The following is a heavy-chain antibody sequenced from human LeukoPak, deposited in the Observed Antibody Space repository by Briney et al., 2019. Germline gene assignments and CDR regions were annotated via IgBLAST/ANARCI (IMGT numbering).Heavy chain of an antibody. J-gene: IGHJ4*02. D-gene: IGHD3-16*01. CDR2: IYYSGST. CDR1: GDSISSSTFY. CDR3: ARDDGAY. V-gene: IGHV4-39*02. Sequence: SETLSLRCTVTGDSISSSTFYWAWIRQPPGKGLEWMGSIYYSGSTFHNPSLKSRVTISVDTSKNQFSLRLYSVTAADTAIYYCARDDGAYWGQGTLVVVSS.